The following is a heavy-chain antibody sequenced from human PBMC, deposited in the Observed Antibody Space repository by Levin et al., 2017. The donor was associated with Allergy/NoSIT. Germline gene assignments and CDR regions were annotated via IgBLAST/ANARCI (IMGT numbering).Heavy chain of an antibody. V-gene: IGHV1-2*02. CDR3: TSRSYGSGPENFDY. Sequence: GGSLRLSCKASGYSFTGYYIHWVRRAPGRGLEWMGWLNPDSGGSKVAQKFQGRVTMTRDTSISTAYMEMNTLKSDDTAVYYCTSRSYGSGPENFDYWGQGTLVTVSS. CDR1: GYSFTGYY. CDR2: LNPDSGGS. D-gene: IGHD3-10*01. J-gene: IGHJ4*02.